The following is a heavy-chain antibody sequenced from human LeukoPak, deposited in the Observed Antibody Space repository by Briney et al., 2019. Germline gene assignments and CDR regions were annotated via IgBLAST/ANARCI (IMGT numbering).Heavy chain of an antibody. CDR2: IYTSGST. J-gene: IGHJ6*02. Sequence: PSETLSLTCTVSGGSISSYYWSWIRQPAGKGLEWIGRIYTSGSTNYNPSLKSRVTISVDTSKNQFSLKLSSVTAADTAVYYCARDQGSSWPPYYYYYGMDVWGQGTTVTVSS. CDR1: GGSISSYY. V-gene: IGHV4-4*07. CDR3: ARDQGSSWPPYYYYYGMDV. D-gene: IGHD6-13*01.